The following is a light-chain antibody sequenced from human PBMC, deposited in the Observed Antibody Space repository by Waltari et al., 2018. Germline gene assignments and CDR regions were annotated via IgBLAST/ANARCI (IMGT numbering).Light chain of an antibody. CDR1: QSVSRSF. CDR2: AAS. Sequence: EIVLTQSPGTLSLSPGERATLSCRASQSVSRSFLAWYQQKPGQAPRLLIYAASSRATGIPDRFSGSGSGTDFTLTISRLEPEDFAVYYCQQYDIPGFTFGPGTKVDIK. CDR3: QQYDIPGFT. V-gene: IGKV3-20*01. J-gene: IGKJ3*01.